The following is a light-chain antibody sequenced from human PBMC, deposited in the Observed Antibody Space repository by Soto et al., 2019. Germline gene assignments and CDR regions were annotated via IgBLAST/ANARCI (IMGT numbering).Light chain of an antibody. Sequence: EIVLTPSPGTLSVSPGERDTLSCRASQSVSSKLAWYQQKPGQAPRLLFYGASTGATGIPARFSGSGSETEFTLSISSLQSEDFAVYYCQQYNNWPGTFGQGTKVDIK. V-gene: IGKV3-15*01. J-gene: IGKJ1*01. CDR2: GAS. CDR1: QSVSSK. CDR3: QQYNNWPGT.